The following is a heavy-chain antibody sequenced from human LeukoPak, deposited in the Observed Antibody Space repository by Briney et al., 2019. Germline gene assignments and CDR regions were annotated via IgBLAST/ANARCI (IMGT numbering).Heavy chain of an antibody. CDR3: ARGLIGY. CDR2: INHSGST. Sequence: SETLSLTCAVCGGSFSGYYWSWIRQPPGKGLEWIGEINHSGSTNYNPSLKSRVTISVDTSKNQFSLKLSSVTAADTAVYYCARGLIGYWGQGTLVTVSS. J-gene: IGHJ4*02. V-gene: IGHV4-34*01. CDR1: GGSFSGYY. D-gene: IGHD3-16*01.